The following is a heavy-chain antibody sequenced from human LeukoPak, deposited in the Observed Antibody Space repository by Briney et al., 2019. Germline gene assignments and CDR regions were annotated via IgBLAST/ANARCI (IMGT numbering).Heavy chain of an antibody. CDR3: TRSVAGGFDY. V-gene: IGHV3-73*01. CDR2: IRSKANSYAT. CDR1: GFIFSNYG. Sequence: GGSPRLSCAASGFIFSNYGMHWVRQASGKGLEWVGRIRSKANSYATAYAASVKGRFTISRDDSKNTAYLQMNSLKTEDTAVYYCTRSVAGGFDYWGQGTLVTVSS. D-gene: IGHD2-15*01. J-gene: IGHJ4*02.